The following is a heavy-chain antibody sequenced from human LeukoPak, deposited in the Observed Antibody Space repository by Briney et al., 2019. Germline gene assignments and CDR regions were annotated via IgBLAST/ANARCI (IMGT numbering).Heavy chain of an antibody. D-gene: IGHD3-10*01. CDR3: ARDPPYYGLGSYFDY. Sequence: GSLRLSCAASGFTFSSYSMNWVRQAPGKGLEWVSSISSSSSYIYYADSVKGRFTISRDNAKNSLYLQMNSLRAEDTAVYYCARDPPYYGLGSYFDYWGQGTLVTVSS. CDR1: GFTFSSYS. CDR2: ISSSSSYI. V-gene: IGHV3-21*01. J-gene: IGHJ4*02.